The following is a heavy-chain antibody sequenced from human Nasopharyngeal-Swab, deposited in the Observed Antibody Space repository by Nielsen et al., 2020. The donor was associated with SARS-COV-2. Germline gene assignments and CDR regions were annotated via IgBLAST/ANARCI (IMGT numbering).Heavy chain of an antibody. Sequence: WIRQPPEKGLEWIGEINHSGSTNYNPSLKSRVTISVDTSKNQFSLKLSSVTAADTAVYYCARGEAGRFSIAADWFDPWGQGTLVTVSS. D-gene: IGHD6-13*01. J-gene: IGHJ5*02. CDR2: INHSGST. V-gene: IGHV4-34*01. CDR3: ARGEAGRFSIAADWFDP.